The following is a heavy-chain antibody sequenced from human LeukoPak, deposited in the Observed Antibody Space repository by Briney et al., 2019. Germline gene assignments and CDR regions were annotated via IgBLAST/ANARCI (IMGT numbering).Heavy chain of an antibody. D-gene: IGHD6-19*01. CDR2: IYPGDSDT. CDR1: GYNFTNYW. J-gene: IGHJ5*02. CDR3: ARRAVRHGGWYWFDP. Sequence: GRSLKISCKGSGYNFTNYWIGWARQMPGKGLEWMGIIYPGDSDTRYSPSFQGQITISADKSISTAYLQWSSLKASDTAMYYCARRAVRHGGWYWFDPWGQGTLVTVSS. V-gene: IGHV5-51*03.